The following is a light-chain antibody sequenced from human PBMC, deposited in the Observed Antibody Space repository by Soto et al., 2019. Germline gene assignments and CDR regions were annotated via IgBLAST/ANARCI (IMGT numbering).Light chain of an antibody. CDR1: QSVTSSY. CDR3: QQYGSSLSWT. V-gene: IGKV3-20*01. Sequence: EIVLTQSAGTLSLSPGERATLSCRASQSVTSSYLTWYQQKPGQAPRLLIYGASSRATGIPDRFSGSGSGTDFTLTISSLEPEDFAMYYCQQYGSSLSWTFGQGTKVDIK. J-gene: IGKJ1*01. CDR2: GAS.